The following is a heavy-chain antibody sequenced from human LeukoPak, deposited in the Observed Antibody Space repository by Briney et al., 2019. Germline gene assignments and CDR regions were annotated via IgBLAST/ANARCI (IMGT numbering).Heavy chain of an antibody. CDR3: AKRDTTGLYYFDY. CDR1: GFTFRNYA. D-gene: IGHD2-8*01. V-gene: IGHV3-23*01. J-gene: IGHJ4*02. Sequence: GGSLRLSCAGSGFTFRNYAMSWVRQAPGKGLEWVSVISSSGGSTYYADSVKGRFTISRDNPKNTLYLQMNSLRAEDTAVYYCAKRDTTGLYYFDYWGQGTMVTVSS. CDR2: ISSSGGST.